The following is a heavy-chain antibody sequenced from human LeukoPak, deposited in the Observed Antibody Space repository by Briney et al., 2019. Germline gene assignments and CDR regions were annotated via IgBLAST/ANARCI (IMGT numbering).Heavy chain of an antibody. CDR2: IYPADSDT. CDR1: RDSFTSYW. Sequence: GESLKISCRGSRDSFTSYWVGWVRQKPGKGLEWMGIIYPADSDTRYSPPFQGQVTISADKSISTAYLQWSSLRASDTAMYYCARRGWASGYFEYWGQGTLVTVSS. J-gene: IGHJ4*02. V-gene: IGHV5-51*01. CDR3: ARRGWASGYFEY. D-gene: IGHD1-26*01.